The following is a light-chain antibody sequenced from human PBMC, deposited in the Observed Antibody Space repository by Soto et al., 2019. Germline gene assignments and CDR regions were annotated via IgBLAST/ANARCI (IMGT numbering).Light chain of an antibody. J-gene: IGKJ1*01. V-gene: IGKV1-5*03. CDR3: QQFYRYQWT. CDR1: QSVDTC. Sequence: DIQMTQSPSTLSASVGDRVTITCRASQSVDTCLAWYQQKPGKAPHLLIYKASSLETGVPSRFSGSGAVTEFTLTISSLQPDDFATYYCQQFYRYQWTVGQGPKVEIK. CDR2: KAS.